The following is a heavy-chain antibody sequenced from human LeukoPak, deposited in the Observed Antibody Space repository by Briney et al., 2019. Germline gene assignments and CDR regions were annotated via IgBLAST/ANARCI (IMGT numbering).Heavy chain of an antibody. CDR2: INSEGSST. V-gene: IGHV3-74*01. Sequence: GGSLRLSCAASGFTFSSYWMHWVRQAPGKGLVWVSGINSEGSSTPYADSVKGRFTISRDNAKNTLYLQMNSLRAEDTALYYCAKDIFTMVRGVVDYWGQGTLVTVSS. D-gene: IGHD3-10*01. J-gene: IGHJ4*02. CDR1: GFTFSSYW. CDR3: AKDIFTMVRGVVDY.